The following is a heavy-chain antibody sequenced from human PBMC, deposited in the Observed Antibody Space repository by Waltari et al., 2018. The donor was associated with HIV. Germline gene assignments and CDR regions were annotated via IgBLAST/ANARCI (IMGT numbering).Heavy chain of an antibody. V-gene: IGHV4-4*02. CDR2: MYHSGST. CDR1: GGSISSYNW. Sequence: QVQLQESGPGVVRPSETLSLTCGVSGGSISSYNWWSWVRQPPDRGLEWIGGMYHSGSTNYTSSLKSRVTISVDKSKNQFSLELRSVTAADTAVYYCARAVTGDFGSSRFDPWGQGTLVTVSS. D-gene: IGHD4-17*01. CDR3: ARAVTGDFGSSRFDP. J-gene: IGHJ5*02.